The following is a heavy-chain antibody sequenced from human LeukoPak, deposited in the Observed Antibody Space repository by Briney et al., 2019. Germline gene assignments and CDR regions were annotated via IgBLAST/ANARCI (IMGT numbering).Heavy chain of an antibody. D-gene: IGHD1-26*01. CDR3: ARDVVGSIISAFDI. J-gene: IGHJ3*02. CDR2: ISSSSSTI. V-gene: IGHV3-48*01. CDR1: GFTFSSYS. Sequence: GGSLRLSCAASGFTFSSYSMNWVRQAPGKGLEWVSYISSSSSTIYYADSVKGRFTISRDNSKNTLYLQMNSLRAEDTAVYYCARDVVGSIISAFDIWGQGTMVTASS.